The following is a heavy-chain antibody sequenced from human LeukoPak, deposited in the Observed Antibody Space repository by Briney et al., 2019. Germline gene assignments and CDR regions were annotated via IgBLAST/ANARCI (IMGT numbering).Heavy chain of an antibody. CDR3: ARGPSSTAMVTFWFDP. V-gene: IGHV1-46*01. Sequence: ASVKVPCKASGYSFTGYYMHWVRQAPGQGLEWMGIINPSGGSTSYAQKFQGRVTMTRDTSTSTVYMELSSLRSEDTAVYYCARGPSSTAMVTFWFDPWGQGTLVTVSS. D-gene: IGHD5-18*01. CDR2: INPSGGST. J-gene: IGHJ5*02. CDR1: GYSFTGYY.